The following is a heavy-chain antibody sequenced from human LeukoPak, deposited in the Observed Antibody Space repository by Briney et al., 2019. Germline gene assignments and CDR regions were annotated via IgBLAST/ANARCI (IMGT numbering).Heavy chain of an antibody. CDR3: APTGKVTVGLGY. J-gene: IGHJ4*02. D-gene: IGHD2-21*02. CDR1: EFTFTSYW. CDR2: INQDGSEK. V-gene: IGHV3-7*02. Sequence: GGSLRLSCAASEFTFTSYWMSWVRQAPGKGLEWVANINQDGSEKYYVDSVKGRFTISRGNAKNSLFLQMNSLRAEDTAVYYCAPTGKVTVGLGYWGQGTLVTVSS.